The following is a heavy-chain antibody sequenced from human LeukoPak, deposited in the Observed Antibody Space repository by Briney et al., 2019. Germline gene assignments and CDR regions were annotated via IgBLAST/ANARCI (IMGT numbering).Heavy chain of an antibody. D-gene: IGHD3-22*01. Sequence: ASVKVSCKASGDTFIGYYMHWVRQASGQGLEWMGWINPESGDRNNAQKFQGRVTMTRDTSISTAYMELSRLRPDDTAVYYCATYDSSGYYNPNAFDIWGQGTMVTVSS. J-gene: IGHJ3*02. V-gene: IGHV1-2*02. CDR3: ATYDSSGYYNPNAFDI. CDR2: INPESGDR. CDR1: GDTFIGYY.